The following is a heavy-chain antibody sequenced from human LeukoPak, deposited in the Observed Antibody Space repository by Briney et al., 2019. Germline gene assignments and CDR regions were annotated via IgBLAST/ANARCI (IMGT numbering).Heavy chain of an antibody. CDR1: GFTFDDYG. J-gene: IGHJ4*02. CDR3: ARDRTRHYYGSGSYWNY. D-gene: IGHD3-10*01. CDR2: INWNGGST. V-gene: IGHV3-20*04. Sequence: TGGSLRLSCAASGFTFDDYGMSWVRQAPGKGLEWVSGINWNGGSTGYADSVKGRFTISRDNAKNSLYLQMNSLRAEDTALYYCARDRTRHYYGSGSYWNYWGQGTLVTVSS.